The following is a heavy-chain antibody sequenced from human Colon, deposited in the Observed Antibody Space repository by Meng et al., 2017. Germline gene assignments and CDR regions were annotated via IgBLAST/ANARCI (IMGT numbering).Heavy chain of an antibody. CDR2: IYYSGST. CDR1: GGSISSYY. V-gene: IGHV4-59*01. D-gene: IGHD3-22*01. CDR3: ARVHDSSGYMGYYYYGMDV. J-gene: IGHJ6*02. Sequence: GSLRLSCTVSGGSISSYYWSWIRQPPGKGLEWIGYIYYSGSTNYNPSLKSRVTISVDTSKNQFSLKLSFVTAADTAVYYCARVHDSSGYMGYYYYGMDVWGQGTTVTVSS.